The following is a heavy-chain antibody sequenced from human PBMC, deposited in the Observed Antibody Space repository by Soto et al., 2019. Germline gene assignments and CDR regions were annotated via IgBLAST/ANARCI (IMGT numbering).Heavy chain of an antibody. CDR1: GFTFSNAW. V-gene: IGHV3-15*01. J-gene: IGHJ4*02. D-gene: IGHD2-2*01. CDR2: IKSETGGGTA. CDR3: ARPPLGYCSSATCFDYFDY. Sequence: GGSLRLSCAASGFTFSNAWMSWVRQAPGKGLEWVGRIKSETGGGTADYAAPVKGRFTISRDDSENTLYLQMNSLKTEDTAVYFCARPPLGYCSSATCFDYFDYWGQGALVTVPQ.